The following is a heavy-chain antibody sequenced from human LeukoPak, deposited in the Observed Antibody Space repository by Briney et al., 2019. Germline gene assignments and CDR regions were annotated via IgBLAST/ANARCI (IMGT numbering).Heavy chain of an antibody. D-gene: IGHD1-7*01. J-gene: IGHJ4*02. CDR1: GFTFSSYE. CDR2: ISTSGNTR. CDR3: ARELSGTTSYYFDY. V-gene: IGHV3-48*03. Sequence: VGSPRLSCAASGFTFSSYEMNWVRQAPGKGLEWVSYISTSGNTRYYADSVEGRFTISRDNAKNSLYLQMNSLRVEDTAVYYCARELSGTTSYYFDYWGQGTLVTVSS.